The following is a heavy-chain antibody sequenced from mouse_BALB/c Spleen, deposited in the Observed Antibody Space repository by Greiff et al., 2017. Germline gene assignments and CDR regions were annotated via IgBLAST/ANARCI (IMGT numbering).Heavy chain of an antibody. CDR1: GFTFSSYT. V-gene: IGHV5-12-2*01. Sequence: VQLKQSGGGLVQPGGSLKLSCAASGFTFSSYTMSWVRQTPEKRLEWVAYISNGGGSTYYPDTVKGRFTISRDNAKNTLYLQMSSLKSEDTAMYYCARRGISYYFDYWGQGTTLTVAS. CDR2: ISNGGGST. CDR3: ARRGISYYFDY. J-gene: IGHJ2*01.